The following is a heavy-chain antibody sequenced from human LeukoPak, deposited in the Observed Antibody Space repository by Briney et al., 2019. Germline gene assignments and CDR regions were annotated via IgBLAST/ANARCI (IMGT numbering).Heavy chain of an antibody. Sequence: GGSLRLSCAASGFTFSSYWMHWVRQAPGKGLEWVAVIWYDGSNKYYADSVKGRFTISRDNSKNTLYLQMNSLRAEDTAVYYCARDYRGSIRGLDYWGQGTLVTVSS. J-gene: IGHJ4*02. CDR2: IWYDGSNK. D-gene: IGHD1-26*01. CDR3: ARDYRGSIRGLDY. V-gene: IGHV3-33*08. CDR1: GFTFSSYW.